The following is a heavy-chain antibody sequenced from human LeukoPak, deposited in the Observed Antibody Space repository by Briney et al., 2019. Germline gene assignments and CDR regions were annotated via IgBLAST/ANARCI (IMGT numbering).Heavy chain of an antibody. D-gene: IGHD1-26*01. Sequence: SETLSLTCTVSGGSISSYYWSWIRQPPGKGLERIGYIYTSRSTNYNPSLKSRVTISVDTSKNQFSLKLSSVTAADTAVYYCARRSPRGATDYWGQGTLVTVSS. CDR3: ARRSPRGATDY. J-gene: IGHJ4*02. CDR2: IYTSRST. V-gene: IGHV4-4*09. CDR1: GGSISSYY.